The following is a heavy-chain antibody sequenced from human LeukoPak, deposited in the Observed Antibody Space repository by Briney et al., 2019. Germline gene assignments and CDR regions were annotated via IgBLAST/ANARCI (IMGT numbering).Heavy chain of an antibody. CDR3: AELGITMIGGV. D-gene: IGHD3-10*02. J-gene: IGHJ6*04. Sequence: GGSLRLSCAASGFTFSSYEMNWVRHAPGEGLEWVSYISSSGSNIYYADSVKGRFTISRDNAKNSLYLQMNSLRAEDTAVYYCAELGITMIGGVWGKGTTVTISS. CDR1: GFTFSSYE. CDR2: ISSSGSNI. V-gene: IGHV3-48*03.